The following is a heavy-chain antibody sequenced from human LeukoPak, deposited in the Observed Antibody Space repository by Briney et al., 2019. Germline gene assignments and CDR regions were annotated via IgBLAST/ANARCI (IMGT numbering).Heavy chain of an antibody. CDR1: GFTFSSYS. D-gene: IGHD2-15*01. Sequence: GGSLRLSCAASGFTFSSYSMNWVRQAPGKGLEWVSAMSGSGGSTYYADSVKGRFTISRDNSKNTLYLQMNSLRAEDTAVYYCAKVGGGSYYFDYWGQGTLVTVSS. V-gene: IGHV3-23*01. CDR2: MSGSGGST. J-gene: IGHJ4*02. CDR3: AKVGGGSYYFDY.